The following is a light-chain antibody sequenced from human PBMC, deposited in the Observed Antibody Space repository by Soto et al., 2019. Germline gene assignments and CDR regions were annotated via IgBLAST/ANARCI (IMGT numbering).Light chain of an antibody. Sequence: DIQLTQSPSLLSASVGDRVTITCRASLGVSYHLAWFQQKPGKAPKLLISDAFTLQSGVPSRFSGSGSGTEFTLTIRGLQPEDFATYYCHQLNTYPYTFGQGTRLDIK. CDR2: DAF. J-gene: IGKJ2*01. CDR1: LGVSYH. CDR3: HQLNTYPYT. V-gene: IGKV1-9*01.